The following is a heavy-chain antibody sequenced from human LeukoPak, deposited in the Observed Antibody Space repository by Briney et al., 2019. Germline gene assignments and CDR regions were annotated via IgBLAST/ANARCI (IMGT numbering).Heavy chain of an antibody. V-gene: IGHV4-34*01. J-gene: IGHJ4*02. CDR1: VGSFSGYF. Sequence: PSETLSLTCAVYVGSFSGYFWSSIRPPPRRGLEWIGEINHSGSTNYNPSIKNRVTISVDTSKNQFSLKLSSVPAADTAVYYCARGIAARPGSLYYFDYWGQGTLVTVSS. CDR3: ARGIAARPGSLYYFDY. D-gene: IGHD6-6*01. CDR2: INHSGST.